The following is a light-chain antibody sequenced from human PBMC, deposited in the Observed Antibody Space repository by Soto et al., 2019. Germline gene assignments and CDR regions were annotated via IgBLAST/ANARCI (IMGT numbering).Light chain of an antibody. V-gene: IGKV1-33*01. CDR2: DAS. J-gene: IGKJ5*01. CDR1: QDINIY. Sequence: DIQMTQSPSSVLASVVDIVATTVQATQDINIYLNWYQQKPGKAPNLLIYDASNLEIGVPSRFSGSGSGTHFTFTISSLQTEDIGTYYCQQYHILPITFGRGTRLEIK. CDR3: QQYHILPIT.